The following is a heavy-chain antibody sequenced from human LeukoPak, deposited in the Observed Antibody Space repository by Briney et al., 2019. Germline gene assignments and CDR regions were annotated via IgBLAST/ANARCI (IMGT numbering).Heavy chain of an antibody. V-gene: IGHV3-11*01. CDR1: GFTFSDYY. J-gene: IGHJ4*02. D-gene: IGHD2-2*01. CDR3: ARHPRYCSSTSCYVTDY. Sequence: GGFLRLSCAASGFTFSDYYMSWIRQAPGKGLEWVSYISSSGSTIYYADSVKGRFTISRDNAKNSLYLQMNSLRAEDTAVYYCARHPRYCSSTSCYVTDYWGQGTLVTVSS. CDR2: ISSSGSTI.